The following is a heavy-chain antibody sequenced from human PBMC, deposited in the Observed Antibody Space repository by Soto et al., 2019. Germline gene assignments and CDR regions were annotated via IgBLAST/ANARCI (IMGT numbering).Heavy chain of an antibody. Sequence: PGGSLRRSGSTSGFTFSSYTKSWVRQAPGKGLKKISAISGSGCSTYYAEYVKGRFTISRDNSKNTLYLQMNSLRAEDTAVYYCAKDPVLGYCSGGSCYSFWGQG. J-gene: IGHJ3*01. CDR2: ISGSGCST. V-gene: IGHV3-23*01. CDR1: GFTFSSYT. CDR3: AKDPVLGYCSGGSCYSF. D-gene: IGHD2-15*01.